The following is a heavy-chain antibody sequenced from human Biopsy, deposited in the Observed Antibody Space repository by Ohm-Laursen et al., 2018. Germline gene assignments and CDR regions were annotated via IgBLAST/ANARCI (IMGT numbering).Heavy chain of an antibody. D-gene: IGHD3-10*01. Sequence: TLSLTWPVSGDSITTYYWNWIRQAPGKGLEWIGNIYYRGNTNYSPSLKSRVTISLDTSKNQFSLKLNSVTATDTAVYYCARRLPLRGYAFDVWGQGTLVTVSS. J-gene: IGHJ3*01. CDR1: GDSITTYY. CDR2: IYYRGNT. CDR3: ARRLPLRGYAFDV. V-gene: IGHV4-59*08.